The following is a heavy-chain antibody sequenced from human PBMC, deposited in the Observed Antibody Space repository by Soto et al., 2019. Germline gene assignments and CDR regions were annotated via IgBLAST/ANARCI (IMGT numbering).Heavy chain of an antibody. D-gene: IGHD5-18*01. Sequence: QVQLVQSGAEVKKPGSSVKVSCKASGGTFSSYTISWVRQAPGQGLEWMGRIIPILGIANYAQKFQGRVTTTADKSTSTAHMEVSRLRTEDTAVYYCARGEPVDTDMELYYYGMDVWGQGTTVTVSS. CDR3: ARGEPVDTDMELYYYGMDV. J-gene: IGHJ6*02. CDR2: IIPILGIA. V-gene: IGHV1-69*02. CDR1: GGTFSSYT.